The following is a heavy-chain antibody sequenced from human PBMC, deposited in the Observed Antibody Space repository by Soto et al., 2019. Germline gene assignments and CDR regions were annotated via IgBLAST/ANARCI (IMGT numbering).Heavy chain of an antibody. D-gene: IGHD1-1*01. J-gene: IGHJ4*02. CDR1: GDSVSSNSAA. Sequence: SQTLSLNCAISGDSVSSNSAAWNWIRQSPSRGLEWLGRTYYRSKWYNDYAVSVKSRITINPDTSRNQFSLQLNSVTPEDTAVYFCARDRYANPYFDSWGQGTLVTVSS. CDR3: ARDRYANPYFDS. V-gene: IGHV6-1*01. CDR2: TYYRSKWYN.